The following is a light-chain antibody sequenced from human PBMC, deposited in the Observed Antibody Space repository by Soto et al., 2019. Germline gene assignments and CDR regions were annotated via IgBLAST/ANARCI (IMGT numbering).Light chain of an antibody. CDR1: RSNIGAGYD. J-gene: IGLJ2*01. CDR3: HCYDNSLGANVL. V-gene: IGLV1-40*01. CDR2: GND. Sequence: QSALTQPPSVSGTPGQRVSISCTGTRSNIGAGYDVHWYLQVPGTAPKLLINGNDNRPSGVPDRYSVSRSGTSAFLAITGLQAGDEAVYYCHCYDNSLGANVLFGGGTQLTVL.